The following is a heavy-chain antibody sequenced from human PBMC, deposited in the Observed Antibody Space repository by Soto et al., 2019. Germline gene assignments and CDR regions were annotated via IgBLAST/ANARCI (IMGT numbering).Heavy chain of an antibody. J-gene: IGHJ4*02. V-gene: IGHV5-51*01. D-gene: IGHD3-3*01. CDR1: GYNFAGYW. Sequence: GEPLKISCKGSGYNFAGYWIAGVRQMPGKGLEVMGIIYPSDSDTRYSPYFQGQVTISADTSISSAYLQWSSLRASDTAMYYCARGGVSTRTFDYWGQGTQVTVSS. CDR2: IYPSDSDT. CDR3: ARGGVSTRTFDY.